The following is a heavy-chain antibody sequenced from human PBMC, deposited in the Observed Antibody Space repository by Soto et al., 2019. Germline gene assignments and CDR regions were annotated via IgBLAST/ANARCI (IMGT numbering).Heavy chain of an antibody. CDR2: ITPLYNA. CDR1: GATFNNSA. CDR3: ARGRLHPSSYYDFWSGYYPTEYYYYYMDV. J-gene: IGHJ6*03. Sequence: SVKVSCKTSGATFNNSAISWLRQAPGQGLEWMGGITPLYNATYAQKFQGRVTMTTNTSISTAYMELRSLRSEDTAVYYCARGRLHPSSYYDFWSGYYPTEYYYYYMDVWGKGTTVTVSS. V-gene: IGHV1-69*05. D-gene: IGHD3-3*01.